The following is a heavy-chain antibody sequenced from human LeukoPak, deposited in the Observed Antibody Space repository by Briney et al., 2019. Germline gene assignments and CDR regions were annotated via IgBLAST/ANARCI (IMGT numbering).Heavy chain of an antibody. CDR1: GFTFSSYA. J-gene: IGHJ4*02. CDR2: ISGSGGST. CDR3: AKMVREFYTISYYFDY. V-gene: IGHV3-23*01. D-gene: IGHD2-8*01. Sequence: PGGSLRLSCAASGFTFSSYAMSWVRQAPGKGLEWVSAISGSGGSTYYADSVKGRFTISRDNSKNTLYLQMNSLRADDTAVYYCAKMVREFYTISYYFDYWGQGTLVTVSS.